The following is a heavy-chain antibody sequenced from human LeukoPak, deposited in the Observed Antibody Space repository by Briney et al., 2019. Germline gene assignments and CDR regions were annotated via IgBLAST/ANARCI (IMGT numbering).Heavy chain of an antibody. V-gene: IGHV4-39*01. CDR1: GGSISSTSYY. Sequence: PSETLSLTCTVSGGSISSTSYYWGWIRQPPGKGLEWIGNIYYSGSTYYNPSLKSRVTISVDTSKNQFSLKLSSVTAADTAVYYCARSRSSSWNWFDPWGQGTLVTVSS. CDR2: IYYSGST. D-gene: IGHD6-13*01. CDR3: ARSRSSSWNWFDP. J-gene: IGHJ5*02.